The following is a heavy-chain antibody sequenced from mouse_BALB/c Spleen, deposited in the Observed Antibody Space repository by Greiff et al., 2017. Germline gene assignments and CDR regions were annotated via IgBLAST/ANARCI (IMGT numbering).Heavy chain of an antibody. D-gene: IGHD1-1*01. J-gene: IGHJ4*01. Sequence: QVQLQQPGAELVMPGASVKMSCKASGYTFTDYWMHWVKQRPGQGLEWIGAIDTSDSYTSYNQKFKGKATLTVDESSSTAYMQLSSLTSEDSAVYYCARSTTVVATLYYAMDYWGQGTSVTVSS. CDR3: ARSTTVVATLYYAMDY. CDR2: IDTSDSYT. V-gene: IGHV1-69*01. CDR1: GYTFTDYW.